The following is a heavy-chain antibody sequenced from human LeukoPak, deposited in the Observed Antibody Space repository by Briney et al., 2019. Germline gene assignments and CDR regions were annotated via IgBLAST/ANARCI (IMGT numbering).Heavy chain of an antibody. D-gene: IGHD3-10*01. Sequence: GGSLRLSCAASGFTFSSYEMNWVRQAPGKGLEWVSYISSSGSTIYYADSVKGRFTISRDNAKNSLYLQMNSLRAEDTAVYYCARGYMVRGVISNTQFDYWGQGTLVTVSS. CDR3: ARGYMVRGVISNTQFDY. CDR1: GFTFSSYE. CDR2: ISSSGSTI. J-gene: IGHJ4*02. V-gene: IGHV3-48*03.